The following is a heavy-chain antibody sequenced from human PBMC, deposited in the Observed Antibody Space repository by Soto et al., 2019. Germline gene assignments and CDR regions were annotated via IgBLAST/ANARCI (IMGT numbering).Heavy chain of an antibody. V-gene: IGHV3-48*02. CDR2: ISSSSSTI. CDR3: ARDQWFGHDY. Sequence: EVQLVESGGGLVQPGGSLRLSCAASGFTFSSYSMNWVRQAPGKGLEWVSYISSSSSTIYYADSVKGRFTISRDNAKNSLYLQITSLRDEDTAVYYCARDQWFGHDYWGQGTLVTVSS. J-gene: IGHJ4*02. D-gene: IGHD3-10*01. CDR1: GFTFSSYS.